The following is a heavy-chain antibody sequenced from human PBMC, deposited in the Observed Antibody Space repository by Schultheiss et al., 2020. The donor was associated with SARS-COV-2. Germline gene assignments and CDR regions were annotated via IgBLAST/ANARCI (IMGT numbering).Heavy chain of an antibody. CDR3: ARLPGVLRFLRFDP. CDR1: GFTFSYYY. J-gene: IGHJ5*02. D-gene: IGHD3-3*01. CDR2: INHSGST. Sequence: GSLRLSCAASGFTFSYYYMSGVRQAPGKGLEWIGEINHSGSTNYNPSLKSRVTISVDTSKNQFSLKLSSVTAADTAVYYCARLPGVLRFLRFDPWGQGTLVTVSS. V-gene: IGHV4-34*01.